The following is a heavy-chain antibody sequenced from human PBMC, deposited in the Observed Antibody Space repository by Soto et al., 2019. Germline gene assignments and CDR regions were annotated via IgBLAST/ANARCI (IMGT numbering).Heavy chain of an antibody. CDR2: IYYSGST. V-gene: IGHV4-30-4*01. CDR1: GGSISSGDYY. J-gene: IGHJ6*02. D-gene: IGHD3-3*01. Sequence: SSETLSLTCTVSGGSISSGDYYWSWIRQPPGKGLEWIGYIYYSGSTYYNPSLKSRVTISVDTSKNQFSLKLSSVTAADTAVYYCARAQGPSTCYDFWSGSGGPYYGMDVWGQGTTVTVSS. CDR3: ARAQGPSTCYDFWSGSGGPYYGMDV.